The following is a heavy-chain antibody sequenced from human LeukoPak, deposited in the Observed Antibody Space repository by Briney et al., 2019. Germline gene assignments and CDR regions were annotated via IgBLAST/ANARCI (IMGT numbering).Heavy chain of an antibody. Sequence: SETLSLTCTVSGGSISSSSYYWSWIRQPPGKGLEWIGEINHSGSTNYNPSLKSRVTISVDTSKNQFSLELSSVTTADTAVYYCARLKPYDYVWGSYRYPTYYYYYMDVWGKGTTVTISS. CDR3: ARLKPYDYVWGSYRYPTYYYYYMDV. CDR1: GGSISSSSYY. J-gene: IGHJ6*03. D-gene: IGHD3-16*02. V-gene: IGHV4-39*07. CDR2: INHSGST.